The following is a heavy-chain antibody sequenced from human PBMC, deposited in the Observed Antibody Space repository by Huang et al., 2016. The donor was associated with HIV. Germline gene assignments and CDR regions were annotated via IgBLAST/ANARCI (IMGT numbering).Heavy chain of an antibody. V-gene: IGHV4-34*01. D-gene: IGHD3-16*01. J-gene: IGHJ5*02. CDR3: AREIMISFGGPFDP. CDR1: GGSFRGYY. CDR2: IKNGGIT. Sequence: QVHLQQWGAGLLKPSETLSLTCAVYGGSFRGYYWNWIRQSPGKGLEWIGQIKNGGITNYNPSLESRVTMSVGPSKKQFSLKLSSVSVADSAVYYCAREIMISFGGPFDPWGQGTLVIVSS.